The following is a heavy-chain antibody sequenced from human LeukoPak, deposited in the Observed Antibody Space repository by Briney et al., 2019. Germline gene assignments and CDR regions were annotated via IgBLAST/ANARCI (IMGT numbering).Heavy chain of an antibody. CDR3: ASGSPRGYSYGYPYDY. CDR1: GYTFTSYY. D-gene: IGHD5-18*01. J-gene: IGHJ4*02. CDR2: INPSGGST. V-gene: IGHV1-46*01. Sequence: ASVKVSCKASGYTFTSYYMHWVRQAPGQGLEWMGIINPSGGSTSYAQKFQGRVTMTRDTSTSTVYMELSSLRSEDTAVYYCASGSPRGYSYGYPYDYWGQGTLVTVSS.